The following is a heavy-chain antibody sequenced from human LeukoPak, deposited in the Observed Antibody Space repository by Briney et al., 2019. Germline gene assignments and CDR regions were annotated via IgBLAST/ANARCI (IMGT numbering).Heavy chain of an antibody. V-gene: IGHV1-69*13. CDR1: GGTFSSYA. CDR2: IIPIFGTA. Sequence: ASVKVSCKASGGTFSSYAISWVRQAPGQGLEWMGGIIPIFGTANYAQKFQGRVTITADESTSTAYMELSSLRSEDTAVYYCTRSKIGDYYGSGSYYPPVNYWGQGTLVTVSS. CDR3: TRSKIGDYYGSGSYYPPVNY. J-gene: IGHJ4*02. D-gene: IGHD3-10*01.